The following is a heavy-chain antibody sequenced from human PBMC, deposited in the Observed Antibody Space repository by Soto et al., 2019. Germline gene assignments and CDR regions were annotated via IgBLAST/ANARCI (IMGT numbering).Heavy chain of an antibody. CDR3: AREGDCSGGSCPAPFDS. Sequence: PSETLSLTCTVSGGSISSGGYYWSWIRQHPGKGLEWIGYIYYSGSTYYNPSLKSRVTISVDTSKNQFSLKLSSVTAADTAVYYCAREGDCSGGSCPAPFDSWGQGTVLTVSS. CDR2: IYYSGST. V-gene: IGHV4-31*03. CDR1: GGSISSGGYY. D-gene: IGHD2-15*01. J-gene: IGHJ4*02.